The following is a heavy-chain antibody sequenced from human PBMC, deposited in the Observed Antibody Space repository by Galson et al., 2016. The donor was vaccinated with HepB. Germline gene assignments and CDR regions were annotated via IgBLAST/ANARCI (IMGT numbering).Heavy chain of an antibody. CDR2: ITATGDAT. CDR3: TKAKTMVGSAYDY. D-gene: IGHD4/OR15-4a*01. CDR1: GFAFHSYT. J-gene: IGHJ4*02. V-gene: IGHV3-23*01. Sequence: SLRLSCAASGFAFHSYTTGWVRQAPGKGLQWVSDITATGDATYYADPVTGRFTITRDNSKNTLYLQMNSLRVEDTAVYYCTKAKTMVGSAYDYWGRGTLVTVSS.